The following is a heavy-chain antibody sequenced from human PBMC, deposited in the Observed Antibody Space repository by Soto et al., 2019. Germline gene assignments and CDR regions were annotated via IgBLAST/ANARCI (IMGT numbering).Heavy chain of an antibody. D-gene: IGHD3-10*01. CDR2: ISGSGGST. J-gene: IGHJ4*02. CDR3: AKLRFPLLWFGEAGY. Sequence: GGSLRLSCAASGFTFSSYAMSWVRQAPGKGLEWVSAISGSGGSTYYADSVKGRFTIARDNSKNTLYLQMNSLRAEDTAVYYCAKLRFPLLWFGEAGYWGQGTLVTVSS. CDR1: GFTFSSYA. V-gene: IGHV3-23*01.